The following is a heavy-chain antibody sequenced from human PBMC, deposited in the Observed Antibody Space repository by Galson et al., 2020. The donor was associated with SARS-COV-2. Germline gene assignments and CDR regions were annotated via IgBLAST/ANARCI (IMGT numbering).Heavy chain of an antibody. D-gene: IGHD2-2*01. Sequence: KIGESLKISCAASGFTFSSYSMNWVRQAPGKGLEWVSSISSSSSYIYYADSVKGRFTISRDNAKNSLYLQMNSLRAEDTAVYYCASDPSSTSFRSYYYGMDVWGQGTTVTVSS. CDR3: ASDPSSTSFRSYYYGMDV. J-gene: IGHJ6*02. V-gene: IGHV3-21*01. CDR2: ISSSSSYI. CDR1: GFTFSSYS.